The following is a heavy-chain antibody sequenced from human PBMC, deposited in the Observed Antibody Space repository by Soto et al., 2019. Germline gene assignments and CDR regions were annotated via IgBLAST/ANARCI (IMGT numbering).Heavy chain of an antibody. CDR2: INAGNGNT. CDR3: ASGGSLYWSFDL. Sequence: QVQLVQSGAEVKKPGASVKVSCKASGYTFTNYAMHWVRQAPGQRLEWMGWINAGNGNTKYSQKFQGRATITRATSASTAYMALSSLRSEDTAVSSCASGGSLYWSFDLWGRGTLVTVSS. J-gene: IGHJ2*01. V-gene: IGHV1-3*01. CDR1: GYTFTNYA. D-gene: IGHD1-26*01.